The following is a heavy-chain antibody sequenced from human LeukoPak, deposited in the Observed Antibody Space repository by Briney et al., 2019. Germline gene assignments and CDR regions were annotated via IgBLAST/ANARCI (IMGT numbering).Heavy chain of an antibody. CDR2: INPSGGST. D-gene: IGHD3-9*01. J-gene: IGHJ6*02. CDR1: GYTFTSYY. CDR3: ARDDRRYFDWRRYYYGMDV. Sequence: GASVKVSCKASGYTFTSYYMHWVRQAPGQGLEWMGIINPSGGSTSYAQKSQGRVTMTRDTSTSTVYMELSSLRSEDTAVYYCARDDRRYFDWRRYYYGMDVWGQGTTVTVSS. V-gene: IGHV1-46*01.